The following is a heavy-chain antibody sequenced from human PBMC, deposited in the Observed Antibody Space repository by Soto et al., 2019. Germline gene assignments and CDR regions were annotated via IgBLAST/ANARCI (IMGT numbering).Heavy chain of an antibody. D-gene: IGHD3-10*01. CDR3: ARARAYYYGSGSYYYYYGMDV. CDR2: IIPIFGTA. Sequence: QVQLVQSGAEVKKPGSSVKVSCKASGGTFSSYAISWVRQAPGQGLEWMGGIIPIFGTANYAQKFQGRVTMTADESTSTAYMELSSLRSEDTAVYYCARARAYYYGSGSYYYYYGMDVWGQGTTVTVSS. V-gene: IGHV1-69*01. J-gene: IGHJ6*02. CDR1: GGTFSSYA.